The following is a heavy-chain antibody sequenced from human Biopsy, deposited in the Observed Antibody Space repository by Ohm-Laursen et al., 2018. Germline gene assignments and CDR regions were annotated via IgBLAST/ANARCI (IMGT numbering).Heavy chain of an antibody. D-gene: IGHD1-14*01. V-gene: IGHV1-18*01. Sequence: ASVKVSCKGSGYIFTSFGVSWVRQAPGHGLEWMGWVSTYNGNTEYEQKFQGRVTMTTDTSANTAYMELSSLRSEDTAVYYCARDTELLSIGLDYNFGMVVWGQGTTVTVSS. CDR3: ARDTELLSIGLDYNFGMVV. J-gene: IGHJ6*02. CDR1: GYIFTSFG. CDR2: VSTYNGNT.